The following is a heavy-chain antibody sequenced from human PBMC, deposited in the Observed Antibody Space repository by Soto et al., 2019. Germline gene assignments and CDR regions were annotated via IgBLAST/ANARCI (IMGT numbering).Heavy chain of an antibody. V-gene: IGHV3-21*01. D-gene: IGHD4-17*01. CDR1: GFTFSSYS. CDR2: ISSSSSYI. J-gene: IGHJ4*02. CDR3: ARPLGPVTTTLIDY. Sequence: EVQLVESGGGLVKPGGSLRLSCAASGFTFSSYSMNWVRQAPGKGLEWVSSISSSSSYIYYADSVKGRFTISRDNAKNSLYLQMNSLRAEDTAVYYCARPLGPVTTTLIDYWGQGTLVTVSS.